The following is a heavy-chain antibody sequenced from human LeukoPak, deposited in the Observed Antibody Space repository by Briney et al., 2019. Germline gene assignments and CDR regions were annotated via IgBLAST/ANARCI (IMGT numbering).Heavy chain of an antibody. D-gene: IGHD3-22*01. Sequence: GGSLRLSCVASGFTFDDYTMHWVRQAPGKGLECVSLISWDGDSTYYSDSVKGRFTISRDNNKNSLYLQMNSLRTEDTALYYCATAPYDSIGIFDYWGQGTLVTVSS. CDR1: GFTFDDYT. V-gene: IGHV3-43*01. CDR3: ATAPYDSIGIFDY. CDR2: ISWDGDST. J-gene: IGHJ4*02.